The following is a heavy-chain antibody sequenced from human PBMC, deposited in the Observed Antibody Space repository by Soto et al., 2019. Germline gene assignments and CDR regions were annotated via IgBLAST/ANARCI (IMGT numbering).Heavy chain of an antibody. J-gene: IGHJ4*02. CDR1: GGSISSSSYY. Sequence: SETLSLTCTVSGGSISSSSYYWGWIRQPPGKGLEWIGSIYYSGSTYYNPSLKSRVTISVDTSKNQFSLKLSSVTAADTAVYYCARVLYDYVWGSYRHYYFDHWGQGTLVTVSS. CDR3: ARVLYDYVWGSYRHYYFDH. D-gene: IGHD3-16*02. CDR2: IYYSGST. V-gene: IGHV4-39*01.